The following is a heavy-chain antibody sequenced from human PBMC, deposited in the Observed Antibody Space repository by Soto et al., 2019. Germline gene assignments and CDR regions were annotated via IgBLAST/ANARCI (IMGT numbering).Heavy chain of an antibody. J-gene: IGHJ5*01. CDR3: AKDGSQKDDDGNWLGS. CDR1: GFTFEDYT. Sequence: GGSLRLSCAASGFTFEDYTIHWVRQAPGKALEWVSLISWDGGSTYYTHSVKGRFTISRDNSKNSLYLQMKSLRPEDTALYYCAKDGSQKDDDGNWLGSWGQGTLVTVSS. CDR2: ISWDGGST. D-gene: IGHD3-16*01. V-gene: IGHV3-43*01.